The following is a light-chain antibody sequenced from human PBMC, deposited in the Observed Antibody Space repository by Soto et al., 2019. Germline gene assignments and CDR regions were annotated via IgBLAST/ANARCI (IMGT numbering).Light chain of an antibody. CDR1: QSISSW. J-gene: IGKJ1*01. CDR3: QQYNKYPWT. V-gene: IGKV1-5*03. CDR2: KAS. Sequence: DIQMTQSPSTLSESVGDRVTITCRASQSISSWLAWYQQKPGKAPKLRIYKASSLESGVPSRFSVSGSGTEVTLTISSVQPDDFATYYCQQYNKYPWTFGQETKVEIK.